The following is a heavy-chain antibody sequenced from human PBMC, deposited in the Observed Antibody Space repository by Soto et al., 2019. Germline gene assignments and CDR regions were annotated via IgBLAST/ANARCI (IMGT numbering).Heavy chain of an antibody. Sequence: GXSVKVSFKASGGTFSSYAISWGRQAPGQGLEWMGGIIPIFGTANYAQKFQGRVTITADESTSTDYMELSSLRSEDTAVYYCARGEWELLTYFDYWGQGTLVTVYS. CDR2: IIPIFGTA. CDR1: GGTFSSYA. V-gene: IGHV1-69*13. CDR3: ARGEWELLTYFDY. D-gene: IGHD1-26*01. J-gene: IGHJ4*02.